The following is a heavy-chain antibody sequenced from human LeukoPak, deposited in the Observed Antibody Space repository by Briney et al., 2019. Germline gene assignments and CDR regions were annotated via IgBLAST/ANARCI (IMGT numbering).Heavy chain of an antibody. Sequence: ASVKVSCKASGYTFTIYGISWVRQAPGQGLEWMGWISAYNGNTNYAQKLQGRVTMTTDTSTSTAYMELRSLRSDDTAVYYCARDLGKLEPQYYFDYWGQGTLVTVSS. V-gene: IGHV1-18*01. D-gene: IGHD1-1*01. CDR2: ISAYNGNT. CDR3: ARDLGKLEPQYYFDY. CDR1: GYTFTIYG. J-gene: IGHJ4*02.